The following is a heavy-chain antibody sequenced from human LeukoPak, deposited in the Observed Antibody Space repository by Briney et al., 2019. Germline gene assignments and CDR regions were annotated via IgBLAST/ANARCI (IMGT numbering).Heavy chain of an antibody. CDR1: GKSLTRVS. D-gene: IGHD3-16*02. Sequence: ASVKVSGKVSGKSLTRVSIHWVRQSPGKGLEWMGGLDPEHGGRLYAQTFQGRVTMTEDASTDTAYMELNRLRSEDTAVYYCATATIIWGSYRSWLDTWGQGTLVTVSS. CDR3: ATATIIWGSYRSWLDT. V-gene: IGHV1-24*01. CDR2: LDPEHGGR. J-gene: IGHJ5*02.